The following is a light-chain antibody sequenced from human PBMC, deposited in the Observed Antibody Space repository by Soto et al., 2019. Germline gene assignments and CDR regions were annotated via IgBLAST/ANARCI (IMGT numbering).Light chain of an antibody. V-gene: IGLV2-14*03. CDR2: DVS. CDR1: SSDVGGYNY. J-gene: IGLJ1*01. Sequence: QSALTQPASVSGSPGQSITISCTGTSSDVGGYNYVSWYQHHPGKVPQLMIYDVSNRPSGVSNRFSGSKSGNTASLTISGLKAEYEADYYCYSYTSSNNNVFGTGTELTVL. CDR3: YSYTSSNNNV.